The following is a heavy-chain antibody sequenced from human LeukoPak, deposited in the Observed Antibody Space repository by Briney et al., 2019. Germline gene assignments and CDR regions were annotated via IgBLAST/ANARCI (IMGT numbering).Heavy chain of an antibody. V-gene: IGHV1-69*05. D-gene: IGHD5-24*01. Sequence: AAVEFSCKACGASFSSYDISGVRQALGQGLEWMGGIIPIFGTANYAQKFQGRVTITTDESTSTAYMELSSLRSEDTAVYYCARGRDGSTRSLEFDYWGQGTLVTVSS. CDR2: IIPIFGTA. J-gene: IGHJ4*02. CDR3: ARGRDGSTRSLEFDY. CDR1: GASFSSYD.